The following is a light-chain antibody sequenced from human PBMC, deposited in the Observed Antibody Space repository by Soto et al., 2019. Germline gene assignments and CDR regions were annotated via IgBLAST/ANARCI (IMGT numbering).Light chain of an antibody. Sequence: EIVMTQSPVTLSVSPGERATLSCRASQSVSSNLAWYQQKPGQAPSLLIYGAFTRATGIPARFSGTGSGTEFTLTISSLQYEDFEIYYCQPYNDWHLTLGQGTKVDIK. CDR2: GAF. V-gene: IGKV3-15*01. CDR1: QSVSSN. J-gene: IGKJ1*01. CDR3: QPYNDWHLT.